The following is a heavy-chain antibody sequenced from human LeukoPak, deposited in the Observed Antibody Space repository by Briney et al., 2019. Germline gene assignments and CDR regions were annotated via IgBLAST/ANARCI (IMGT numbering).Heavy chain of an antibody. J-gene: IGHJ5*02. V-gene: IGHV1-69*05. D-gene: IGHD2-15*01. Sequence: ASVKVSCKASGGTFSSYAISWVRQAPGQGLEWMGGIIPIFGTANYAQKFQGRVTMTRDMSTSTVYMELSSLRSDDTAVYYCARALGYCSGGSCRGYWFDPWGQGTLVTVSS. CDR2: IIPIFGTA. CDR3: ARALGYCSGGSCRGYWFDP. CDR1: GGTFSSYA.